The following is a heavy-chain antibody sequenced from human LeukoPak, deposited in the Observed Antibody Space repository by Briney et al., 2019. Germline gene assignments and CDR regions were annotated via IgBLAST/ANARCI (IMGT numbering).Heavy chain of an antibody. D-gene: IGHD6-19*01. Sequence: GGSLRLSCAASGFTFSSSSMNWVRLGPGKGLEWVSVISSDGNTYYADSVKGRFTISRDNSRNTLSLQMHGLRADDTAVYYCARGQEQFSSPWQWGPLRKNFYYYGMDVWGQGTTVTVSS. CDR1: GFTFSSSS. V-gene: IGHV3-66*01. CDR2: ISSDGNT. J-gene: IGHJ6*02. CDR3: ARGQEQFSSPWQWGPLRKNFYYYGMDV.